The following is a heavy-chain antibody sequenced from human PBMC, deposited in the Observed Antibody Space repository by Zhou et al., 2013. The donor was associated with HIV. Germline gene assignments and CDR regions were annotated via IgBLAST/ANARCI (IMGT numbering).Heavy chain of an antibody. D-gene: IGHD6-13*01. Sequence: QVQLVQSGAEVKKPGSSVKVSCKASGGTFSSYAISWVRQAPGQGLEWMGGIIPIFGTANYAQKFQGRVTITTDESTSTAYMELSSLRSEDTAVYYCARDPGIAAARNYYYMDVWGKGTTVTVSS. CDR1: GGTFSSYA. J-gene: IGHJ6*03. CDR2: IIPIFGTA. CDR3: ARDPGIAAARNYYYMDV. V-gene: IGHV1-69*05.